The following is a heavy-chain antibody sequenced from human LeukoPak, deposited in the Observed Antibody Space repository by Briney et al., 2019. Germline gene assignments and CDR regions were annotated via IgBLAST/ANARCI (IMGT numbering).Heavy chain of an antibody. J-gene: IGHJ5*02. D-gene: IGHD2-2*02. Sequence: ASVKVSCKASGYTFTCYGISWVRQAPRQGLEWRGWISAYNGNTNYAQKLQGRVTMTTDTSTGTAYMELRSLRSDDTAVYYCARDCSSTSCYIMEAWFDPWGQGTLVTVSS. V-gene: IGHV1-18*01. CDR3: ARDCSSTSCYIMEAWFDP. CDR2: ISAYNGNT. CDR1: GYTFTCYG.